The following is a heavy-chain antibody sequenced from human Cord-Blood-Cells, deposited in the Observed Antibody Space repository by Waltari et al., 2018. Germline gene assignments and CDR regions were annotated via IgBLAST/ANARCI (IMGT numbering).Heavy chain of an antibody. CDR1: GGSFSGYY. V-gene: IGHV4-34*01. CDR2: IKHSGST. CDR3: ARVPSPPPSNYYSDY. J-gene: IGHJ4*02. Sequence: QVQLQQWGAGLLKPSETLSLTCAVYGGSFSGYYWSWIRQPPGKGLEWIGEIKHSGSTNDNPSLKSRVTISVDTSKNQFSLKLSSVTAADTAVYYCARVPSPPPSNYYSDYWGQGTLVTVSS. D-gene: IGHD4-4*01.